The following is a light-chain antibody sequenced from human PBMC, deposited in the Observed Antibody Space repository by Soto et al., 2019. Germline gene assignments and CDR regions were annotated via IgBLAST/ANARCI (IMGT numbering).Light chain of an antibody. CDR2: YDS. J-gene: IGLJ1*01. CDR3: QVWDSSSDPLYV. CDR1: NIGSKS. Sequence: ELTQPPSVSVAPGKTARITCGGNNIGSKSVHWYQQRPGQAPVLVIYYDSDRPSGIPERFSGSNSGNTATLTISRVEAGDEADYYCQVWDSSSDPLYVFGTGTKLTVL. V-gene: IGLV3-21*04.